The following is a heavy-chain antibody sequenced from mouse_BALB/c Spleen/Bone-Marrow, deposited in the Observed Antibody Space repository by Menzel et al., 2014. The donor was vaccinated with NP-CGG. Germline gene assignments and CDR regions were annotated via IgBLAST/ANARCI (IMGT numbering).Heavy chain of an antibody. CDR1: AYAFTNYL. Sequence: QVQLQQSGAELVRPGTSVKVSCKASAYAFTNYLIEWIKKRPGQGLEWIGAINPGSDSSTYNEKFRGKATLTADNSSSTAYMQLSSLTSDDSAVYFCARAIYYDYDDGGTFAYWGQGTLVPVSA. CDR2: INPGSDSS. J-gene: IGHJ3*01. D-gene: IGHD2-4*01. V-gene: IGHV1-54*01. CDR3: ARAIYYDYDDGGTFAY.